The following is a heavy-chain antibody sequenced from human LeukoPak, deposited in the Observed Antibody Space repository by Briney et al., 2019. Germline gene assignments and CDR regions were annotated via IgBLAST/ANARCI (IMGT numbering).Heavy chain of an antibody. CDR1: GFTFSSYS. CDR3: ARGLRYFDWPFDY. D-gene: IGHD3-9*01. J-gene: IGHJ4*01. Sequence: GGSLRLSCAASGFTFSSYSMNWVRQAPGKGLESVSSISSSSSYIYYADSVKGRFTISRDNAKNSLYLQMNSLRAEDTAVYYCARGLRYFDWPFDYWGQDPWSPSPQ. V-gene: IGHV3-21*01. CDR2: ISSSSSYI.